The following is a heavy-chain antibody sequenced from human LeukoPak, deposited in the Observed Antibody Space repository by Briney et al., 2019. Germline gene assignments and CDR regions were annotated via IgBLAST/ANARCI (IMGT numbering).Heavy chain of an antibody. D-gene: IGHD6-19*01. CDR1: GGSISSYY. Sequence: PSETLSLTCTVSGGSISSYYWSWIRQPAGKGLEWIGRIYTSGSTNYNPSLKSRVTMSVDTSKNQFSLKLSSVTAADTAVYYCARDSIAVAGDYYYGMDVWAKGPRSPSP. J-gene: IGHJ6*02. CDR2: IYTSGST. V-gene: IGHV4-4*07. CDR3: ARDSIAVAGDYYYGMDV.